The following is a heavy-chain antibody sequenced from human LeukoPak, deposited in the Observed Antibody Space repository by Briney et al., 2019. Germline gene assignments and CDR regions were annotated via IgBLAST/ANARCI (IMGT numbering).Heavy chain of an antibody. CDR1: GGSISNSY. CDR3: ATGTKINYGDYLYYYGMDV. CDR2: IYPTGST. Sequence: SETLSLTCTVSGGSISNSYWTWIRQPPGKGLEWIGFIYPTGSTNHNPSLRSRLTISVDTSRNQFSLKLRSVTAADTAVYYCATGTKINYGDYLYYYGMDVWGQGTTVTVSS. V-gene: IGHV4-4*08. J-gene: IGHJ6*02. D-gene: IGHD4-17*01.